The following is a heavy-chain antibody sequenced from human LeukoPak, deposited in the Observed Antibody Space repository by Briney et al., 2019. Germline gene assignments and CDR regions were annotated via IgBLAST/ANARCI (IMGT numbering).Heavy chain of an antibody. CDR2: ISNSSSYI. V-gene: IGHV3-21*01. CDR1: GFTFSAYS. J-gene: IGHJ4*02. CDR3: ARCRSGSPVFWDY. D-gene: IGHD3-9*01. Sequence: PGGSLRLSCAASGFTFSAYSMNWVRQAPGKGLEWVSSISNSSSYIYYADSVKGRFTVSRDNAKNSLFLQMNSLRAEDTALYYCARCRSGSPVFWDYWGQGTLVTVSS.